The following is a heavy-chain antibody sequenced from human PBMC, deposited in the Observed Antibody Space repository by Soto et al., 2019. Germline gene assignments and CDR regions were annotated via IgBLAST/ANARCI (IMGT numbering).Heavy chain of an antibody. CDR1: GYTFTSYD. Sequence: ASVKVSCKASGYTFTSYDINWVRQATGQGLEWMGWMNPNSGNTGYAQKFQGRVTMTRNTSISTAYMELSSLRSEDTAVYYCARLLRYFDWLLAYYYYGMDVWGQGTTDTSP. CDR3: ARLLRYFDWLLAYYYYGMDV. CDR2: MNPNSGNT. V-gene: IGHV1-8*01. J-gene: IGHJ6*02. D-gene: IGHD3-9*01.